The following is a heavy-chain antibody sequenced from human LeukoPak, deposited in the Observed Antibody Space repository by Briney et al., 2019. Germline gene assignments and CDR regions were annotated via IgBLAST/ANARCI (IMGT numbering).Heavy chain of an antibody. D-gene: IGHD5-18*01. CDR2: IYSRGDT. V-gene: IGHV3-66*01. J-gene: IGHJ4*02. CDR3: ARMDTAMGAN. CDR1: EFIVSINY. Sequence: GGSLRLSCAASEFIVSINYMTWVRRAPGKGLEWVSLIYSRGDTKYADSVKGRFTISRDNAKNSLYLQMNSLRAEDTAVYYCARMDTAMGANWGQGTLVTVSS.